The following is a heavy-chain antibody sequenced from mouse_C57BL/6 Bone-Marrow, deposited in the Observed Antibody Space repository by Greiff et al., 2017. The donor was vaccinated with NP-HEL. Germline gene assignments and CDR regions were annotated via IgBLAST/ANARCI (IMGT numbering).Heavy chain of an antibody. D-gene: IGHD2-1*01. J-gene: IGHJ1*03. V-gene: IGHV1-19*01. Sequence: VQLQQSGPVLVKPGASVKMSCKASGYTFTDYYMNWVKQSHGKSLEWIGVINPYNGGTSYNQKFKGKATLTVDKSSSTAYMELNSLTSEDSAVYYCARLYGNFHWYFDVWGTGTTVTVSS. CDR3: ARLYGNFHWYFDV. CDR1: GYTFTDYY. CDR2: INPYNGGT.